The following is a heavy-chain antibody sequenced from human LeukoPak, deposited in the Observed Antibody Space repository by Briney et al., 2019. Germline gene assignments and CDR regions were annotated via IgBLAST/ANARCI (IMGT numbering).Heavy chain of an antibody. CDR3: ARYSSGWYYFDY. J-gene: IGHJ4*02. Sequence: SETLSLTCAVYGGSFSGYYWSWIRQPPGKGLEWIGEINHSGSTNYNPSLKSRVTMSVDTSKNQFSLKLSSVTAADTAVYYCARYSSGWYYFDYWGQGTLVTVSS. V-gene: IGHV4-34*01. CDR2: INHSGST. CDR1: GGSFSGYY. D-gene: IGHD6-19*01.